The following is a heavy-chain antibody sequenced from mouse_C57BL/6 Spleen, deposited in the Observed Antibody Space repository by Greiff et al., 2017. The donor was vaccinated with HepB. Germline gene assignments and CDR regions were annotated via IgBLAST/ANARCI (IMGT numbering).Heavy chain of an antibody. Sequence: QVQLQQSGPELVKPGASVKISCKASGYAFSSSWMNWVKQRPGKGLEWIGRIYPGDGDTNYNGKFTGKATLTADKSSSTAYMQLSSLTSEDSAVYFCARGLPSWFAYWGQGTLVTVSA. J-gene: IGHJ3*01. D-gene: IGHD5-5*01. V-gene: IGHV1-82*01. CDR3: ARGLPSWFAY. CDR1: GYAFSSSW. CDR2: IYPGDGDT.